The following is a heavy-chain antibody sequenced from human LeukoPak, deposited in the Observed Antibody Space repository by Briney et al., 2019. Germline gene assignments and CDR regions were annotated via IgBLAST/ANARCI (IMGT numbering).Heavy chain of an antibody. CDR1: GFTFSSYW. Sequence: GGSLRLSCAASGFTFSSYWMTWVRQAPGKGLEWVANIKQDGREKYYVDSLKGRFTISRDNAKNSLYLQMNSLRAEDTAVYDCARDQGVMEALWFGELSRDYYGMDVWGQGTTVTVSS. J-gene: IGHJ6*02. D-gene: IGHD3-10*01. CDR3: ARDQGVMEALWFGELSRDYYGMDV. CDR2: IKQDGREK. V-gene: IGHV3-7*01.